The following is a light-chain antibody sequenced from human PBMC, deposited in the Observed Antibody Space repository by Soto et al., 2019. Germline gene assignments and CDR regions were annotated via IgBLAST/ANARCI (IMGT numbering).Light chain of an antibody. V-gene: IGLV1-40*01. J-gene: IGLJ2*01. CDR1: SSNIGAVYA. CDR2: DNN. CDR3: QSYDNSHDWDVV. Sequence: QSVLTQPPSVSGAPGQMVTISCTGSSSNIGAVYAVHWYQQLPGTAPKLLISDNNNRPSGVPDRFSGSKSGTSASLAITGLQAEDEADYYCQSYDNSHDWDVVFGGGTKLTVL.